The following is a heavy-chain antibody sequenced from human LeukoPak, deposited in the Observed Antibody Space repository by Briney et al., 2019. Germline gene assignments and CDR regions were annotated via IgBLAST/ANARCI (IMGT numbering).Heavy chain of an antibody. V-gene: IGHV3-23*01. Sequence: PGGSLRLSCAASGFTFSIYAMTWVRLAPGKGLEWVSVISGSGDSTYYADSVKGRFTISRDNSKNTLYLQMNSLRAEDTAVFYCATFWGYADGWGQGTLVTVSS. J-gene: IGHJ4*02. D-gene: IGHD4-17*01. CDR1: GFTFSIYA. CDR2: ISGSGDST. CDR3: ATFWGYADG.